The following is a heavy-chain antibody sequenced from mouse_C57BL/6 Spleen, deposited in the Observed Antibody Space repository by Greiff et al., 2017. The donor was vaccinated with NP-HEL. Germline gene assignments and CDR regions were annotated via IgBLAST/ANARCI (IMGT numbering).Heavy chain of an antibody. V-gene: IGHV5-6*01. CDR2: ISSGGSYT. J-gene: IGHJ2*01. Sequence: EVQLVESGGDLVKPGGSLKLSCAASGFTFSSYGMSWVRQTPDKRLEWVATISSGGSYTYYPDSVKGRFTISRDNAKNTLYLQMSSLKSEDTAMYYCARHYYDYDGCFDYWGQGTTLTVSS. CDR3: ARHYYDYDGCFDY. D-gene: IGHD2-4*01. CDR1: GFTFSSYG.